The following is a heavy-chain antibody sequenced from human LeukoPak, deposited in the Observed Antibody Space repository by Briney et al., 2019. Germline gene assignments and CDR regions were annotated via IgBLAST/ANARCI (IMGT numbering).Heavy chain of an antibody. CDR3: ARGPSQIYFDY. V-gene: IGHV3-11*01. J-gene: IGHJ4*02. CDR2: ISTSDSTI. CDR1: GFTFSDYY. Sequence: PGGSLRLSCAASGFTFSDYYMSWVRQAPGKGLEWISYISTSDSTIYYADSVKGRFTISRDNAKNSPYLQMNGLRAEDTAVYYCARGPSQIYFDYWGQGNLVTVSS.